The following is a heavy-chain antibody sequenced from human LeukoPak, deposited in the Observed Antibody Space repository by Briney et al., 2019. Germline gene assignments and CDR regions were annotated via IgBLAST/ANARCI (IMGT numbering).Heavy chain of an antibody. Sequence: GGFLRLSCAASGFTFSRYWMSWVRQAPGKGLEWVANIRQDGSEKHYLDSVKGRITISRDNAKNSLYLQMNSLRVEDTAVYFCARWGSELPDDAFDIWGQGTMVTVSS. D-gene: IGHD6-25*01. CDR3: ARWGSELPDDAFDI. CDR2: IRQDGSEK. V-gene: IGHV3-7*01. J-gene: IGHJ3*02. CDR1: GFTFSRYW.